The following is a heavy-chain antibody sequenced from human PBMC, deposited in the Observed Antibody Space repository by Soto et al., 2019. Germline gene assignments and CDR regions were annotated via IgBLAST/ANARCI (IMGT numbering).Heavy chain of an antibody. CDR2: IYYSGST. CDR3: ARWDYGSGSNDY. CDR1: GGSISSYY. V-gene: IGHV4-59*08. D-gene: IGHD3-10*01. J-gene: IGHJ4*02. Sequence: QVQLQESGPGLVKPSETLSLTCTVSGGSISSYYWSWIRQPPGKGLEWIGYIYYSGSTKYNPSLKSRVTRSVDTSKNQFSLKLSSVTAADTAVYYCARWDYGSGSNDYWGQGTLVTVSS.